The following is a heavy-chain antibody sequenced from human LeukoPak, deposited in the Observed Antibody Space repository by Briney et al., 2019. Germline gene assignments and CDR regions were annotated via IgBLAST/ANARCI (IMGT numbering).Heavy chain of an antibody. Sequence: GGSLRLSCAASGFTFSSYWMHWVRQAPGKGLVWVSRINSDGSSTSYADSVKGRFTISRDNAKNSLYLQMNSLRAEDTALYYCAREYDYGGNRPGCFQHWGQGTLVTVSS. D-gene: IGHD4-23*01. J-gene: IGHJ1*01. CDR2: INSDGSST. CDR3: AREYDYGGNRPGCFQH. V-gene: IGHV3-74*01. CDR1: GFTFSSYW.